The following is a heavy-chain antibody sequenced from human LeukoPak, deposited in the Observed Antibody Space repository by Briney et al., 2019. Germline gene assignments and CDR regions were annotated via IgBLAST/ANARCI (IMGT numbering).Heavy chain of an antibody. J-gene: IGHJ4*02. D-gene: IGHD3-22*01. CDR2: ISGSGGST. CDR1: GFTVSGNY. V-gene: IGHV3-23*01. Sequence: PGGSLRLSCAASGFTVSGNYISWVRQAPGKGLEWVSAISGSGGSTYYADSVKGRFTISRDNSKNTLYLQMNSLRAEDTAVYYCAKAWYYYDSSGYRYYFDYWGQGTLVTVSS. CDR3: AKAWYYYDSSGYRYYFDY.